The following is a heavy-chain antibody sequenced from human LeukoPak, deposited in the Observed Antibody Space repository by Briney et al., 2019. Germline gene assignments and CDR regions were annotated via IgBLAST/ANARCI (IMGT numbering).Heavy chain of an antibody. V-gene: IGHV1-18*04. CDR2: ISPYNGDT. D-gene: IGHD3-10*01. Sequence: GASVKVSCKTSGYIFTCHGITWERQAPGQGLEWMGWISPYNGDTNYAQKFQGRVTMATDTSTSTAYMELRSLTSDDTAVYYCAKNSFGSGSYYGWFDPWGQGTLVTVSS. CDR1: GYIFTCHG. J-gene: IGHJ5*02. CDR3: AKNSFGSGSYYGWFDP.